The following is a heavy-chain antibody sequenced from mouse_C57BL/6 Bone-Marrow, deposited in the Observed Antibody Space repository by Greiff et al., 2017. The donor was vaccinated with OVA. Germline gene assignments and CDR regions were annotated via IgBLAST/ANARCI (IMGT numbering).Heavy chain of an antibody. CDR2: IWSGGST. Sequence: VNLVESGPGLVQPSQSLSITCTVSGFSLTSYGVHWVRQSPGKGLEWLGVIWSGGSTDYNAAFISRLSISKDNSKSQVFFKMNSLQADDTAIYYCARVYYGSSYAYFDVWGTGTTVTVSS. D-gene: IGHD1-1*01. V-gene: IGHV2-2*01. J-gene: IGHJ1*03. CDR1: GFSLTSYG. CDR3: ARVYYGSSYAYFDV.